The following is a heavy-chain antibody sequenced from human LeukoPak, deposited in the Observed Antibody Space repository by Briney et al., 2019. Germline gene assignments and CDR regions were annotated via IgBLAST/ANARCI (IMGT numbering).Heavy chain of an antibody. CDR3: AGYIARLVY. CDR2: IIPIFGTA. J-gene: IGHJ4*02. D-gene: IGHD5-12*01. V-gene: IGHV1-69*13. Sequence: ASVKVSCKASGGTFSSYAISWVRQAPGRGLEWMGGIIPIFGTANYAQKFQGRVTITADESTSTAYVELSSLRSEDTAVYYCAGYIARLVYWGQGTLVTVSS. CDR1: GGTFSSYA.